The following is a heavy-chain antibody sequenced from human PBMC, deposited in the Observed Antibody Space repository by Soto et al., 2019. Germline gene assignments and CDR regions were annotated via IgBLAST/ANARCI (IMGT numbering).Heavy chain of an antibody. V-gene: IGHV1-2*04. D-gene: IGHD2-2*01. CDR2: INPNSGGT. Sequence: GASVKVSCKASGYTFTGYYMHWVRQAPGQGLEWMGWINPNSGGTNYAQKFQGWVTMTRDTSISTAYMELSRLRSDDTAVYYCAREGHLHAYCSSTSCYLRNGFDPWGQGTLVTVSS. CDR1: GYTFTGYY. CDR3: AREGHLHAYCSSTSCYLRNGFDP. J-gene: IGHJ5*02.